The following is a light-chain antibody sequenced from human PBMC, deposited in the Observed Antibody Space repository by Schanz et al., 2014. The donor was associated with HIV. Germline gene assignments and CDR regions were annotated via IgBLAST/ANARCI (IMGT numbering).Light chain of an antibody. Sequence: VVLTQSPGTLSLSPGERVNLSCRASQSVSRSYIAWYQQKPGQAPRLLMYGASTRATGIPARFSGSGSGTEFTLTISSLQSEDFAVYYCQQYNNWPPWTFGQGTKVEIK. V-gene: IGKV3-15*01. CDR2: GAS. CDR1: QSVSRSY. J-gene: IGKJ1*01. CDR3: QQYNNWPPWT.